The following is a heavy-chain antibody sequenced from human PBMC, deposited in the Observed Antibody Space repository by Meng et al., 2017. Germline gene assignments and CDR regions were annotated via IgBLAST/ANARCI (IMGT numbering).Heavy chain of an antibody. J-gene: IGHJ4*02. V-gene: IGHV4-61*01. CDR3: ARAIAVAGITIDY. Sequence: QVQLEEQGPGLVRPWGPPSLTCIVSGGSVSSGSYYWSWIRQPPGKGLEWIGYIYYSGSTNYNPSLKSRVTISVDTSKNQFSLKLSSVTAADTAVYYCARAIAVAGITIDYWGQGTLVTVSS. CDR2: IYYSGST. CDR1: GGSVSSGSYY. D-gene: IGHD6-19*01.